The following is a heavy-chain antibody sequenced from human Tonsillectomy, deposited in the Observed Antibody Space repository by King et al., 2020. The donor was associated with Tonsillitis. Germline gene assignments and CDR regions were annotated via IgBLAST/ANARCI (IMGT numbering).Heavy chain of an antibody. CDR3: VHSINFGSGSYGFDS. CDR2: IKWDDDK. D-gene: IGHD3-10*01. J-gene: IGHJ4*02. V-gene: IGHV2-5*02. Sequence: TLKESGPTQLKPTQTLTLTCTFSGFSLTTSGMGVDWIRQPPGKALEWLALIKWDDDKNYNPTLKSRLTVTKDSSKNHVVLTMTNMDPLDTATYYSVHSINFGSGSYGFDSWGQGSLVTVSS. CDR1: GFSLTTSGMG.